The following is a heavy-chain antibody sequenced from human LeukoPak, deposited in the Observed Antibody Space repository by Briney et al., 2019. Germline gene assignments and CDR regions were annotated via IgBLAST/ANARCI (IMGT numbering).Heavy chain of an antibody. Sequence: SETLSLTCTVSGGSISSYYWSWIRQPAEKGLEWIGRIYSSGSTNYNPSLKSRVTMSVDTSKNQFSLKLSSVTAADTAVYYCARQYPLAGTTSYYFDYWGQGTLVTVSS. D-gene: IGHD1-7*01. V-gene: IGHV4-4*07. CDR3: ARQYPLAGTTSYYFDY. CDR1: GGSISSYY. CDR2: IYSSGST. J-gene: IGHJ4*02.